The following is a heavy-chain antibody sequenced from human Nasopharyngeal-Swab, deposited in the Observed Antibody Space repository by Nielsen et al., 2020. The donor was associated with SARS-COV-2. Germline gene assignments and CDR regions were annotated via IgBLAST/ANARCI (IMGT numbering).Heavy chain of an antibody. CDR3: AKDSRYLDWDGMDV. CDR1: GFTFSRFA. CDR2: ITHDGSKK. D-gene: IGHD3-9*01. J-gene: IGHJ6*02. V-gene: IGHV3-30*18. Sequence: GESLKISCAASGFTFSRFAIHWVRQAPGKGLEWVTFITHDGSKKGYADSVKGRFTISRDNPTNTVHLQMNSLRAEDTAVYYCAKDSRYLDWDGMDVWGQGITVTVSS.